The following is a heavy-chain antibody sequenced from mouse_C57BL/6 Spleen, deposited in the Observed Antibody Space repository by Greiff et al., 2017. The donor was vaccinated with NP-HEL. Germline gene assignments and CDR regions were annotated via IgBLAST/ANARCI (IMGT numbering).Heavy chain of an antibody. CDR1: GYTFTSYW. V-gene: IGHV1-52*01. J-gene: IGHJ1*03. CDR2: IDPSDSET. CDR3: ARSIYYGNYFWYFDV. D-gene: IGHD2-1*01. Sequence: VQLQQPGAELVRPGSSVKLSCKASGYTFTSYWMHWVKQRPIQGLEWIGNIDPSDSETHYNQKFKDKATLTVDKSSSTAYMQLSSLTSEDSAVYYCARSIYYGNYFWYFDVWGTGTTVTVSS.